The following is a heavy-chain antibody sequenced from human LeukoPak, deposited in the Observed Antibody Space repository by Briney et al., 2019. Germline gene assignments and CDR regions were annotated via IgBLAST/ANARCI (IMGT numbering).Heavy chain of an antibody. V-gene: IGHV4-59*01. CDR2: IYSSGRT. Sequence: SETLSLTCTVSGGSISSYYWSWIRQPPGKGLEWIGYIYSSGRTNYNPSLESRVTMSVDTSKNQFSLKLTSVTAADTAVYYCAGNPNYFDSRGFYSDYWGQGTLVTVSS. J-gene: IGHJ4*02. D-gene: IGHD3-22*01. CDR3: AGNPNYFDSRGFYSDY. CDR1: GGSISSYY.